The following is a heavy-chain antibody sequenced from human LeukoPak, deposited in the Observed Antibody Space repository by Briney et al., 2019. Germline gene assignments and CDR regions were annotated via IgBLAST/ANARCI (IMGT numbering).Heavy chain of an antibody. CDR2: IYYSGST. J-gene: IGHJ5*02. CDR1: GGSISSGDYY. Sequence: SETLSLTCTVSGGSISSGDYYWSWIRQPPGKGLEWIGYIYYSGSTYYNPSLKSRVTISVDTSKNQFSLKLSSVTAADTAAYYCARHLYSSSWGGWFDPWGQGTLVTVSS. CDR3: ARHLYSSSWGGWFDP. D-gene: IGHD6-13*01. V-gene: IGHV4-30-4*01.